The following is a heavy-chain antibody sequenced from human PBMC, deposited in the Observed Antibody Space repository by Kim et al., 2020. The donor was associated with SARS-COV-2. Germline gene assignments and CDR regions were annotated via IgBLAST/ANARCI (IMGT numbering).Heavy chain of an antibody. CDR1: GFTFSSYA. Sequence: GGSLRLSCAASGFTFSSYAMHWVRQAPGKGLEWVAVISYDGSNKYYADSVKGRFTISRDNSKNTLYLQMNSLRAEDTAVYYCASYGLILGFDYWGQGTLVTVSS. CDR2: ISYDGSNK. J-gene: IGHJ4*02. CDR3: ASYGLILGFDY. V-gene: IGHV3-30*04. D-gene: IGHD3-3*01.